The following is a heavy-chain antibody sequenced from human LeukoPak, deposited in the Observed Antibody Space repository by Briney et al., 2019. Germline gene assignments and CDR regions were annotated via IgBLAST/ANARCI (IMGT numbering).Heavy chain of an antibody. CDR1: GFTFSSYA. J-gene: IGHJ5*02. Sequence: GGSLRLSCAASGFTFSSYAMSWVRQAPGKGLEWVSTISGNGDSRYYADSVKGRFTISRDNSKNTQYLQMNSLRAEDTAVYYCALLGKLLASDPWGQGTLVTVSS. V-gene: IGHV3-23*01. D-gene: IGHD2/OR15-2a*01. CDR2: ISGNGDSR. CDR3: ALLGKLLASDP.